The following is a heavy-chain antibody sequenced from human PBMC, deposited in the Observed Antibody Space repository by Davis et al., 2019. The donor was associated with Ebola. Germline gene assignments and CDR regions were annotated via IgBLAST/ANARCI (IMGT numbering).Heavy chain of an antibody. CDR3: ARRYFDTSGWPFDY. D-gene: IGHD3-22*01. V-gene: IGHV3-23*01. CDR2: LGLSADT. CDR1: GFVFSSYV. J-gene: IGHJ4*02. Sequence: GGSLRLSCAASGFVFSSYVMSWVRRAPGKGLEWVSTLGLSADTYYADSVKGRFTISRDNSKNTLHLQMNSLRVEDTAIYYCARRYFDTSGWPFDYWGQGTLVTVSS.